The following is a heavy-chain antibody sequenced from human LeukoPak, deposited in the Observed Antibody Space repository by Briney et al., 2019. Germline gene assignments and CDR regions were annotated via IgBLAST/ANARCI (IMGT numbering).Heavy chain of an antibody. D-gene: IGHD2/OR15-2a*01. CDR1: GYTLTELS. J-gene: IGHJ4*02. V-gene: IGHV1-24*01. CDR3: ATDRRRAFPPDY. CDR2: FDPEDGET. Sequence: ASVKVSCKVSGYTLTELSMHWVRQAPGKGLEWMGGFDPEDGETIYAQRFQGRVTMTEDTSTDTAYMELSSLRSEDTAVYYCATDRRRAFPPDYWGQGTLVTVSS.